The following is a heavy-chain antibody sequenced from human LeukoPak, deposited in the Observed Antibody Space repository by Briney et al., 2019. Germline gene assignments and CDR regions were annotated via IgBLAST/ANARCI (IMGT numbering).Heavy chain of an antibody. J-gene: IGHJ4*02. V-gene: IGHV3-48*03. D-gene: IGHD3/OR15-3a*01. CDR2: INHGGSIV. Sequence: GGSLRLSCAVSGFTFVSHAMTWVRQAPGKGLEWISFINHGGSIVYYADSVKGRFATSRDNAKNSLYLQMNTVGADDTAVYYCARDQDWAFDYWGQGTLVTVSS. CDR1: GFTFVSHA. CDR3: ARDQDWAFDY.